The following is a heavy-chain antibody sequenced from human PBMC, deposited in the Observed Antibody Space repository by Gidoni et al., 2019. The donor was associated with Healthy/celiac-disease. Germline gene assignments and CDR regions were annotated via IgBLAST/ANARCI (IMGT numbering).Heavy chain of an antibody. Sequence: QVQLQESGPGLVKPSETLSLTCTVSGGSISSYYWSWIRQPPGKGLEWIGYIYYSGSTNYNPSLKSRVTISVDTSKNQFSLKLSSVTAADTAVYYCASSPRYSSSWDQAFDIWGQGTMVTVSS. V-gene: IGHV4-59*01. J-gene: IGHJ3*02. D-gene: IGHD6-13*01. CDR3: ASSPRYSSSWDQAFDI. CDR1: GGSISSYY. CDR2: IYYSGST.